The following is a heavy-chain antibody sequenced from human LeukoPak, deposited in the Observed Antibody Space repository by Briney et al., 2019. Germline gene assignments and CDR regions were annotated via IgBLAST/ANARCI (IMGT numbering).Heavy chain of an antibody. J-gene: IGHJ4*02. CDR1: GYSFTSYW. Sequence: GEALQISCKGSGYSFTSYWISWVRQMPGKGLEWMGIIYPGDSDTRYSPSFQGQVTISADKSISTPYLQWSSLKASDTATYYCPRVRPLDSRIVVVPAADYWGQGTLATVSS. CDR3: PRVRPLDSRIVVVPAADY. V-gene: IGHV5-51*01. D-gene: IGHD2-2*01. CDR2: IYPGDSDT.